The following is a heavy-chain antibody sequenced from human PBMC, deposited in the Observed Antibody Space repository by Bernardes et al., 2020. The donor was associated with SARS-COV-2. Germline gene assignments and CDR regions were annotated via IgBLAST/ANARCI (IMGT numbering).Heavy chain of an antibody. V-gene: IGHV2-5*02. CDR3: AHRPEGADKFDY. CDR2: IYWDDDK. J-gene: IGHJ4*02. Sequence: SGPTLVKPTQTLTLTCTFSGFSLSTTGVGVGWIRQPPGKALEWLALIYWDDDKRYNSSLKSRLTITKDTSNNQVVLTMTNIDPVDTGTYYCAHRPEGADKFDYWGQGTLVTVSS. D-gene: IGHD3-16*01. CDR1: GFSLSTTGVG.